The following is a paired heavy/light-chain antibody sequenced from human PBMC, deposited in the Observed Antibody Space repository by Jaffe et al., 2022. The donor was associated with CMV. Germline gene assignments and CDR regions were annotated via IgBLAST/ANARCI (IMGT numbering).Light chain of an antibody. Sequence: AIQMTQSPSSLSASVGDRVTITCRASQGIRNDLGWYQQKPGKAPKLLIYAASSLQSGVPSRFSGSGSGTDFTLTISSLQPEDFATYYCLQDYNYPRTFGQGTKLEIK. V-gene: IGKV1-6*01. CDR1: QGIRND. J-gene: IGKJ2*01. CDR3: LQDYNYPRT. CDR2: AAS.
Heavy chain of an antibody. Sequence: QVQLVQSGAEVKKPGASVKVSCKASGYTFTSYGISWVRQAPGQGLEWMGWISAYNGNTNYAQKLQGRVTMTTDTSTSTAYMELRSLRSDDTAVYYCAILGLRGYCSGGSCYSDYFDYWGQGTLVTVSS. CDR1: GYTFTSYG. CDR3: AILGLRGYCSGGSCYSDYFDY. V-gene: IGHV1-18*01. D-gene: IGHD2-15*01. CDR2: ISAYNGNT. J-gene: IGHJ4*02.